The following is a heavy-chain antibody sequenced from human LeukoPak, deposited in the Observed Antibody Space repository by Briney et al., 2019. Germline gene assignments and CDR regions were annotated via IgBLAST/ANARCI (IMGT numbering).Heavy chain of an antibody. J-gene: IGHJ2*01. CDR1: GFIFSSYG. Sequence: PGGSLRLSCAASGFIFSSYGMHWVRQAPGKGLEWVAVIPYDGSNKYYADSVKGRFTISRDNSKNTLYLQMNSLRAEDTAVYYCAKGRYYGSGSNDFYFDLWGRGTLVTVSS. V-gene: IGHV3-30*18. CDR2: IPYDGSNK. D-gene: IGHD3-10*01. CDR3: AKGRYYGSGSNDFYFDL.